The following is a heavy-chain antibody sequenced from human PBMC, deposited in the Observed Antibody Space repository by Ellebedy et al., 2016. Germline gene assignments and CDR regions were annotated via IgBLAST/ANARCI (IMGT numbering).Heavy chain of an antibody. CDR1: GFTFSDYS. D-gene: IGHD5-18*01. CDR2: ITSGSDTI. CDR3: ARDLGYGKPD. V-gene: IGHV3-48*02. J-gene: IGHJ4*02. Sequence: GGSLRLSCAASGFTFSDYSMNWVRQAPGKGPEWLSYITSGSDTIYYADSVKGRFTISRDNAKNSLYLQMNSLRDEDTAVYYCARDLGYGKPDWGQGNLVTVSS.